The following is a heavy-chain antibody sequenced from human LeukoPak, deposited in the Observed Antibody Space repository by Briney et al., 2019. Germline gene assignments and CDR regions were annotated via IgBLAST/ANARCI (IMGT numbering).Heavy chain of an antibody. CDR1: GFTFSRYA. J-gene: IGHJ4*02. Sequence: PGGSLRLSCSASGFTFSRYAMHWVRQAPGKGLEYVSGINDNGGRTHYGDSVKGRFSISRDNSKNTLHLQMSTLRAEDPALYYCVKDVGGSYAFDYWGQGALVSVAS. D-gene: IGHD1-26*01. CDR3: VKDVGGSYAFDY. CDR2: INDNGGRT. V-gene: IGHV3-64D*09.